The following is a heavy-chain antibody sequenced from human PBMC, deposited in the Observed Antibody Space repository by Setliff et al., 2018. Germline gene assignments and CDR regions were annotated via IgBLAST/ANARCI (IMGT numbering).Heavy chain of an antibody. V-gene: IGHV4-34*01. Sequence: PSETLSLTCAVYGGSFSDSYWSWIRQPPGKGLEWIGDINYLGNTNYNPSLKTRVTISVDTSKNQFSLKLSSVTAADTAVYYCTRIFWSGYYTGWGYYYYGMDVWGQGTTVTVSS. CDR2: INYLGNT. D-gene: IGHD3-3*01. CDR1: GGSFSDSY. CDR3: TRIFWSGYYTGWGYYYYGMDV. J-gene: IGHJ6*02.